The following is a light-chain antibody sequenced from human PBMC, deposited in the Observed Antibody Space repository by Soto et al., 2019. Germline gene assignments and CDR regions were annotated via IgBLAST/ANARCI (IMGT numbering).Light chain of an antibody. CDR2: RAS. CDR3: QQYYSTPQT. CDR1: QSVLYSSNNKNY. V-gene: IGKV4-1*01. Sequence: DIVMTQSPDSLAVSLGERATINCKSSQSVLYSSNNKNYLAWYQQKPGQPPKLLIYRASTRESGVPDRFSGSGSGTDFTLTISSLQAEDVAVYYCQQYYSTPQTFGQGTKVEI. J-gene: IGKJ1*01.